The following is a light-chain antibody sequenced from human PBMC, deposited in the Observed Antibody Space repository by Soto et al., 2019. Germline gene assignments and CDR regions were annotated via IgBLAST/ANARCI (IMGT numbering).Light chain of an antibody. CDR3: HQYGSLGT. V-gene: IGKV3-20*01. Sequence: VSVSKEERATLSCRASQSVSSDLAWYHQKPGQAPRLLIYDTSSRASGIPDRFSGSGSGTDFTLTIISLEPDDFAVYSSHQYGSLGTSGQG. J-gene: IGKJ5*01. CDR2: DTS. CDR1: QSVSSD.